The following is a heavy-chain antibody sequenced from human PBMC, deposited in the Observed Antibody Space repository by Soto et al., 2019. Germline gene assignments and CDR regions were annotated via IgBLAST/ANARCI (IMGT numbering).Heavy chain of an antibody. CDR2: ISDGGGST. Sequence: PGGALRLSCAASGLTLSSDAMTWVRQAPGKGLEWVAAISDGGGSTYYRDSVKGRFTISRDNSKNTLYLQMNSLRVEDTAVYYRAKDSRSLTCRTIVGGDYMEVRGKRSTVT. V-gene: IGHV3-23*01. D-gene: IGHD3-3*01. J-gene: IGHJ6*03. CDR1: GLTLSSDA. CDR3: AKDSRSLTCRTIVGGDYMEV.